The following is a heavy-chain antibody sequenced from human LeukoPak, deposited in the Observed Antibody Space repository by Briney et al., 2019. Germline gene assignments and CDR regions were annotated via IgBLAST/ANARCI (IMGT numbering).Heavy chain of an antibody. D-gene: IGHD3-3*01. CDR3: AKGNYDFWSGYPGLSYFDY. CDR2: ISGSGVAT. CDR1: GFTFSSYA. V-gene: IGHV3-23*01. Sequence: GGSLRLSCAASGFTFSSYAMSWVRQAPGKGLEWVSAISGSGVATYYADSVKGRFTISRDNSKNTLYLQMNSLRAGDTAVYYCAKGNYDFWSGYPGLSYFDYWGLGTLVTVSS. J-gene: IGHJ4*02.